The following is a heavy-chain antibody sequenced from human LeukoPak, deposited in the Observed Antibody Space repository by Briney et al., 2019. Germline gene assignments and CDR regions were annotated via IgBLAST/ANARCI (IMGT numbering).Heavy chain of an antibody. CDR1: GFTFSSYG. D-gene: IGHD6-13*01. V-gene: IGHV3-30*02. CDR3: AKDTDSSSWYMVSYYYYGMDV. J-gene: IGHJ6*02. Sequence: GGSLRLSCAASGFTFSSYGMHWVRQAPGKGLEWVAFIRYDGSNKYYADSVKGRFPISRDNSKNTLYLQMNSLRAEDTAVYYCAKDTDSSSWYMVSYYYYGMDVWGQGTTVTVSS. CDR2: IRYDGSNK.